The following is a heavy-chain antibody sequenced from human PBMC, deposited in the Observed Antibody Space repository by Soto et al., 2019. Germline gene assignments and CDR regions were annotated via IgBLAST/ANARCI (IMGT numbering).Heavy chain of an antibody. J-gene: IGHJ3*02. CDR1: GGSISSYY. D-gene: IGHD1-1*01. Sequence: PSETLSLTCTVSGGSISSYYWSWIRQPPGKGLEWIGYIYYSGSTNYNPSLKSRVNISVDTSKNQFSLKLSSVTAVDTAVYYCARGYFFLPTYAFDIWGQGTMVTVSS. CDR2: IYYSGST. CDR3: ARGYFFLPTYAFDI. V-gene: IGHV4-59*01.